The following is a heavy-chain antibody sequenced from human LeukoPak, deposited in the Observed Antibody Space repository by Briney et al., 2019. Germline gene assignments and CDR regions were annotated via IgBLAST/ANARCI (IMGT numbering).Heavy chain of an antibody. D-gene: IGHD2-21*01. Sequence: ASVKVSCKASGYTFTGYYMHWVRQAPGQGLEWMGWINPNSGGTNYAQKFQGRVTMTRDTSISTAYMELSRLRSDDTAVYYCARDLRSISRSSGQALWLFSYWGQGTLVTVSS. CDR1: GYTFTGYY. V-gene: IGHV1-2*02. CDR3: ARDLRSISRSSGQALWLFSY. CDR2: INPNSGGT. J-gene: IGHJ4*02.